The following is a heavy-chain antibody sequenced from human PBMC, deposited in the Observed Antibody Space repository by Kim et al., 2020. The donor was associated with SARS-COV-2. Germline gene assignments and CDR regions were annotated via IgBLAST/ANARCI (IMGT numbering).Heavy chain of an antibody. Sequence: GGSLRLSCAASGFTFSSYGMHWVRQAPGKGLESVAIISYDGSNRYYTDSVKGRFTISRDNSKNTLYLQMSSLRAEDTAVYYCARGKGYCSCGNCCLDYW. D-gene: IGHD2-15*01. CDR3: ARGKGYCSCGNCCLDY. V-gene: IGHV3-33*05. J-gene: IGHJ4*01. CDR1: GFTFSSYG. CDR2: ISYDGSNR.